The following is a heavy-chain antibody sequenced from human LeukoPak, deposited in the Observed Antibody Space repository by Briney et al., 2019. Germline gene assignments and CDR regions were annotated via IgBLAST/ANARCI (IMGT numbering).Heavy chain of an antibody. CDR3: ARLPGSGSSTYYYYYMDV. V-gene: IGHV4-34*01. CDR1: GGSFSGYF. CDR2: INQSGST. J-gene: IGHJ6*03. Sequence: PSETLSLTCAVYGGSFSGYFWSWIRQSPGKGLEWIGEINQSGSTTYNPSLKSRVTISVDTSKNQFSLKLSSVTAADTAVYYCARLPGSGSSTYYYYYMDVWGEGTTVTVSS. D-gene: IGHD3-10*01.